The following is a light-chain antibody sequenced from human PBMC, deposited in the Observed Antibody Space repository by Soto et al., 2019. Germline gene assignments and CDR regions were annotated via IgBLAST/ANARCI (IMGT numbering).Light chain of an antibody. V-gene: IGKV3-11*01. Sequence: EIVLTQSPGTLSLSPGERATLSCRASQSVTRYLAWYQQKPGQAPRLLIYDASNRATGIPARFSGSGSGTDFTLTISSLEPEDFAVYYCQQRSNWPQITFGQGTRLEIK. J-gene: IGKJ5*01. CDR3: QQRSNWPQIT. CDR2: DAS. CDR1: QSVTRY.